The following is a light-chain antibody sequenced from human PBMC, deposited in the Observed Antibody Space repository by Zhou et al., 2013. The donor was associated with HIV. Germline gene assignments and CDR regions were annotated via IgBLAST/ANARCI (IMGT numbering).Light chain of an antibody. Sequence: DIVMTQSPLSLPVTPGEPASISCRSSQSLXHSNGYTYLDWYLQKPGQSPHLLIYLASNRASGVPDRFSGSGSATDFTLTITRVEAEDVGLYYCMQTLQTPKTFGQGTRVEIK. CDR2: LAS. V-gene: IGKV2-28*01. CDR1: QSLXHSNGYTY. CDR3: MQTLQTPKT. J-gene: IGKJ1*01.